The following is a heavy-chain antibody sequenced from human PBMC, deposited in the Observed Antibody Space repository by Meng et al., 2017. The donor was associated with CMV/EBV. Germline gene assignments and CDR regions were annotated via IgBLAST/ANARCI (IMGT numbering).Heavy chain of an antibody. CDR2: ISAYNGNT. CDR3: ARDKSVVGSYYYYYGMDV. V-gene: IGHV1-18*01. Sequence: ASVKVSCKASGYTFTSYGISWVRQAPGQGLEWMGWISAYNGNTNYARKLQGRVTMTTDTSTSTAYMELRSLRSDDTAVYYCARDKSVVGSYYYYYGMDVWGQGTAVTVSS. CDR1: GYTFTSYG. J-gene: IGHJ6*02. D-gene: IGHD2-2*01.